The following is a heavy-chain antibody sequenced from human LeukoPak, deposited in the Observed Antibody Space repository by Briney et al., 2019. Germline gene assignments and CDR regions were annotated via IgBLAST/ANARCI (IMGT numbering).Heavy chain of an antibody. CDR3: AKQWGLTLDY. CDR2: ISGSGGST. D-gene: IGHD1-26*01. Sequence: GGSLKLSCAASGFTFSSYAMSWVRQAPGKGLGWVSAISGSGGSTYYADSVKGRFTISRDNSKNTLYLQMNSLRAEDTAVYYCAKQWGLTLDYWGQGTLVTVSS. CDR1: GFTFSSYA. J-gene: IGHJ4*02. V-gene: IGHV3-23*01.